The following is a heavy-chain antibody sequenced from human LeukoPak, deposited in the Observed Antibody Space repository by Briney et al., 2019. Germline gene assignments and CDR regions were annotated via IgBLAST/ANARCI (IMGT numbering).Heavy chain of an antibody. V-gene: IGHV3-9*01. D-gene: IGHD2-15*01. CDR1: GFTFDDYA. CDR2: ISWNSGSI. Sequence: GGSLRLSCAGSGFTFDDYAMHWVRQAPGKGLEWVSGISWNSGSIGYADSVKGRFTISRDNAQNVLYLQMNGLRGDDAAVYYCLREDSRDFWGQGTLVTVSS. CDR3: LREDSRDF. J-gene: IGHJ4*02.